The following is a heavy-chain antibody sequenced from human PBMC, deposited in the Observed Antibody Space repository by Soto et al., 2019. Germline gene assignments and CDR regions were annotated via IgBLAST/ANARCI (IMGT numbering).Heavy chain of an antibody. CDR3: VRYCSTTLCNGVATRTFDY. V-gene: IGHV3-48*03. CDR2: ISTRGSSV. Sequence: EVQLVESGGALVQPGGSLRLSCAASRFTFSTHEMNWVRQAPGKGLEWVSYISTRGSSVYYADSVKGRFTISRDNTRNSLYLQMNSLRDEDTALYYCVRYCSTTLCNGVATRTFDYWGQGTLVTVSS. J-gene: IGHJ4*02. CDR1: RFTFSTHE. D-gene: IGHD2-2*01.